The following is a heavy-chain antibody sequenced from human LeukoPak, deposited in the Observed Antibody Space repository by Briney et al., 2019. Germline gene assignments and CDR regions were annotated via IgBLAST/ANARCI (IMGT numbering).Heavy chain of an antibody. V-gene: IGHV3-30*02. CDR2: IRYDGSNK. J-gene: IGHJ4*02. CDR3: AKDREMATMTLDY. Sequence: GGSLRLSCAASGFTFSSYGMHWVRQAPGKGLEWVAFIRYDGSNKYYADSVKGRFTISRDNSKNTLYLQMNRPRAEDTAVYYCAKDREMATMTLDYWGQGTLVTVSS. CDR1: GFTFSSYG. D-gene: IGHD5-24*01.